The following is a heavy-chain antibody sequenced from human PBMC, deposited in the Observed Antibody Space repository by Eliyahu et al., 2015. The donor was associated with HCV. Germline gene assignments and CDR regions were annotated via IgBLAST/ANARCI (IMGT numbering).Heavy chain of an antibody. V-gene: IGHV3-30*18. Sequence: VQLVESGGGVVQSGGSXXLXCAXXGXTFSDFGIHWVRQAPGKGLEWVAVISNDGHNKYYADSVKGRFTISXDHSKNTLYLQMNSLRGEDTAVYFCAKDRAGAPNYFYDMAVWGQGTTVTVSS. CDR3: AKDRAGAPNYFYDMAV. CDR1: GXTFSDFG. J-gene: IGHJ6*02. D-gene: IGHD1-26*01. CDR2: ISNDGHNK.